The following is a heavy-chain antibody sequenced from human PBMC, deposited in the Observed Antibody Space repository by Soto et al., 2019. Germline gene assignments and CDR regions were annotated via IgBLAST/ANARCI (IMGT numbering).Heavy chain of an antibody. Sequence: EVQLVESGGGLVQPGGSLRLSCAASGFTFSSYWMHWVRQAPGKGLVWISRIIRDGSSTNYADSVKGRFTISRDNAKNTLYLEINRLRADDTAVYLCGRGGSGIYGMDIWGQGTTVTVSS. D-gene: IGHD6-13*01. V-gene: IGHV3-74*01. J-gene: IGHJ6*02. CDR3: GRGGSGIYGMDI. CDR1: GFTFSSYW. CDR2: IIRDGSST.